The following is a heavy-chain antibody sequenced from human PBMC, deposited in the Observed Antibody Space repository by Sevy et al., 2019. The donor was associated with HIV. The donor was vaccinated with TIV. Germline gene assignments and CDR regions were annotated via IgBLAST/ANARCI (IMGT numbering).Heavy chain of an antibody. CDR2: IYYSGST. CDR1: GGSISSSSYY. Sequence: SETLSLTCTVSGGSISSSSYYWGWIRQPPGKGLEWIGSIYYSGSTYYNPSLKSRVTISVDTSKNQYSLKLSSVTAADTAVYYCARQLHSGYDWGSYFDYWGQGTLVTVSS. CDR3: ARQLHSGYDWGSYFDY. V-gene: IGHV4-39*01. J-gene: IGHJ4*02. D-gene: IGHD5-12*01.